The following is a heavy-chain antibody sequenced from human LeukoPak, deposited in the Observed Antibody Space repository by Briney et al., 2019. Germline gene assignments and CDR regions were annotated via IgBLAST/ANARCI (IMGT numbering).Heavy chain of an antibody. CDR2: IKSDGSWT. Sequence: GGSLRLSCAASGFSIRGYWMHWVRQAPGKGLMWVSRIKSDGSWTNYADSVRGRFTISRDNAKNTLYLQMNSLRAEDTAVYYCASESYGSGSYYRQNWFDPWGQGTLVTVSS. V-gene: IGHV3-74*01. D-gene: IGHD3-10*01. J-gene: IGHJ5*02. CDR1: GFSIRGYW. CDR3: ASESYGSGSYYRQNWFDP.